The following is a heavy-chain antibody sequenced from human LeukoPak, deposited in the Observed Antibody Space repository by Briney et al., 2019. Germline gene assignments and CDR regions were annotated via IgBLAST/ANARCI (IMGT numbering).Heavy chain of an antibody. V-gene: IGHV1-69*05. CDR2: IIPIFGTA. CDR3: ARDFEDCSGGSCLYYFDY. D-gene: IGHD2-15*01. J-gene: IGHJ4*02. CDR1: GGTFSSYA. Sequence: ASVKVSCKVSGGTFSSYAISWVRQAPGQGLEWMGRIIPIFGTANYAQKFQGRVTITTDASTSTAYMELSSLRSEDTAVYYCARDFEDCSGGSCLYYFDYWGQGTLVTVSS.